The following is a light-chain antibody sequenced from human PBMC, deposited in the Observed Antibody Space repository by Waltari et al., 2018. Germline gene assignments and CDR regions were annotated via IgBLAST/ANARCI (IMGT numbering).Light chain of an antibody. Sequence: EIVLTQSPGTLSLSPGDSATLSCRASQTITASYLAWYQQKPGQAPRLLIYGASSRATGIPDRFSGSESGTEFTLTISRLEPEDFAVYYCQRYGTSPPWTFGQGTRVE. CDR2: GAS. CDR3: QRYGTSPPWT. CDR1: QTITASY. V-gene: IGKV3-20*01. J-gene: IGKJ1*01.